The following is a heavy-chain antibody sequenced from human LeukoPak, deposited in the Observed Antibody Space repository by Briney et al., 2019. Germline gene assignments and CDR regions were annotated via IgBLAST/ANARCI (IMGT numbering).Heavy chain of an antibody. CDR2: INWNGGST. J-gene: IGHJ6*03. V-gene: IGHV3-20*04. CDR1: GFTFDDFG. CDR3: ARDLVEGFWSGYFYYYYYYYMDV. Sequence: GGSLRLSCAASGFTFDDFGMSWVRQAPGKGLEWVSGINWNGGSTGYADSVKGRFTISRDNAKTSLYLQMNSLRAEDTALYYCARDLVEGFWSGYFYYYYYYYMDVWGKGTTVTVSS. D-gene: IGHD3-3*01.